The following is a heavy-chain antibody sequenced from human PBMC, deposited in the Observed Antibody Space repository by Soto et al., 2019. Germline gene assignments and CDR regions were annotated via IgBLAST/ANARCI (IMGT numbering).Heavy chain of an antibody. Sequence: QVHLQESGPGLVKPSETLSLTCKVSGGAISSYYWGWIRQPPGKGLELIGFIYYSGSTDYNPSLKSRVCVSIDTSKNQFSFNLTSVTAADTAVYYCARLTSSPFPNFDFWGQGTLVTVSS. D-gene: IGHD2-2*01. V-gene: IGHV4-59*08. CDR1: GGAISSYY. CDR3: ARLTSSPFPNFDF. J-gene: IGHJ4*02. CDR2: IYYSGST.